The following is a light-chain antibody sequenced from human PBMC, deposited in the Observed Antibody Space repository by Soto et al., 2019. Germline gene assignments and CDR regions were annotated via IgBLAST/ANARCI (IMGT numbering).Light chain of an antibody. V-gene: IGKV3-20*01. CDR3: QQYGSSPPIT. Sequence: EIVLTQSPGTLSLSPGERATLSCRASQSVSSSYLAWYQQKPGQAPRLLIYGASSRATGIPDRFNGSGSVTDFTLTISRLEPEDFAVYYCQQYGSSPPITFGQGTRLEIK. CDR1: QSVSSSY. J-gene: IGKJ5*01. CDR2: GAS.